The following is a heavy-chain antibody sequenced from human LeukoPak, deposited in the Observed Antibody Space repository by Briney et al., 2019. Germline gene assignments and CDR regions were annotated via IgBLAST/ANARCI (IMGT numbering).Heavy chain of an antibody. CDR1: GFTFSDYY. CDR2: ISSSGSAA. V-gene: IGHV3-11*04. Sequence: GGSLRLSCAASGFTFSDYYMSWIRQAPGKGLEWISYISSSGSAAYYADSVKGRFTISRDNAKSSLYLQMNSLRAEDTAVYYCARDRYNYASYFDYRGQGTLVTVSS. D-gene: IGHD1-1*01. CDR3: ARDRYNYASYFDY. J-gene: IGHJ4*02.